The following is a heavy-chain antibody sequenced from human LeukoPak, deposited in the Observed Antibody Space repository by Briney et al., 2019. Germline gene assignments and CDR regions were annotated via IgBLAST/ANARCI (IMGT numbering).Heavy chain of an antibody. J-gene: IGHJ4*02. D-gene: IGHD6-19*01. CDR1: GYTFTSYY. Sequence: ASVKVSFKASGYTFTSYYMHWVRQAPGQGLEWMGIINPSGGSTSYAQKFQGRVTMTRDTSTSTVYMELSSLRSEDAAVYYCAAGTINSSGWFRFSFDYWGQGTLVTVSS. CDR3: AAGTINSSGWFRFSFDY. V-gene: IGHV1-46*01. CDR2: INPSGGST.